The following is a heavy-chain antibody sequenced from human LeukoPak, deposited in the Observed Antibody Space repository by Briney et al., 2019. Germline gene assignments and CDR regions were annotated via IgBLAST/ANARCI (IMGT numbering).Heavy chain of an antibody. Sequence: KASETLSLTCAVYGGSFSSYYWSWIRQPPGKGLEWIGEINHSGSTNYNPSLKSRVTISVDTSKNQFSLKLSSVTAADTAVYYCARGGGSPDTYFDYWGQGTLVTVSS. J-gene: IGHJ4*02. CDR3: ARGGGSPDTYFDY. D-gene: IGHD3-16*01. CDR2: INHSGST. CDR1: GGSFSSYY. V-gene: IGHV4-34*01.